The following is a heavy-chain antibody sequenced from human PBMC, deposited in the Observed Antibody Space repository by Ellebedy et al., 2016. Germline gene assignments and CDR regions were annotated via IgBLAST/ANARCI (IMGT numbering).Heavy chain of an antibody. Sequence: SETLSLTXTVSGGPISGYYWSWIRQPPGKGLEWIGEINHSGSTNYNPSLKSRVTISVDTSKNQFSLKLSSVTAADTAVYYCARGRGKIMITPDRNDDYWGQGTLVTVSS. CDR3: ARGRGKIMITPDRNDDY. D-gene: IGHD3-16*01. CDR1: GGPISGYY. V-gene: IGHV4-34*01. J-gene: IGHJ4*02. CDR2: INHSGST.